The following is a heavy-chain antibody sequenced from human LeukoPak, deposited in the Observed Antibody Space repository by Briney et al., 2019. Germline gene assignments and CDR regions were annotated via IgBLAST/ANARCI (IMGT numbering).Heavy chain of an antibody. Sequence: PSETLSLTCTASGGSISSGSYYWNWIRQPAGKGLEWIGRIYASGSTNYNPSLKSRVTMSVDTSKNQFSLKLSSVTAADTAVYYCAREGFYDFWSGYDVDCWGQGTLVTVSS. V-gene: IGHV4-61*02. CDR2: IYASGST. D-gene: IGHD3-3*01. CDR3: AREGFYDFWSGYDVDC. J-gene: IGHJ4*02. CDR1: GGSISSGSYY.